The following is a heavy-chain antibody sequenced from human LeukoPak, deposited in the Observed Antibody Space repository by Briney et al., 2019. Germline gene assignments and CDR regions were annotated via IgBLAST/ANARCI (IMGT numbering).Heavy chain of an antibody. V-gene: IGHV1-2*02. CDR3: ARDDTYYDILTGYFFDY. CDR1: GGTFSSYA. D-gene: IGHD3-9*01. CDR2: INPNSGGT. Sequence: ASVKVSCKASGGTFSSYAISWVRQAPGQGLEWMGWINPNSGGTNYAQKFQGRVTMTRDTSISTAYMELSRLRSDDTAVYYCARDDTYYDILTGYFFDYWGQGTLVTVSS. J-gene: IGHJ4*02.